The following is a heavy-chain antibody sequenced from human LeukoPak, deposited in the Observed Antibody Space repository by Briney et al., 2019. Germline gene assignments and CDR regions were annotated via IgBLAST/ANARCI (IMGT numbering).Heavy chain of an antibody. CDR3: AGAYCGGDCYSGRAFDI. D-gene: IGHD2-21*02. CDR1: GGSISSSYW. J-gene: IGHJ3*02. CDR2: VYHSGTT. Sequence: SETPSLTCAVSGGSISSSYWWSWVRQPPGKGLEWIGEVYHSGTTNYYPSLKSRVTISIEKSKNQFSLKLSSVTAADTAVYYCAGAYCGGDCYSGRAFDIWGQGTMVTVSS. V-gene: IGHV4-4*02.